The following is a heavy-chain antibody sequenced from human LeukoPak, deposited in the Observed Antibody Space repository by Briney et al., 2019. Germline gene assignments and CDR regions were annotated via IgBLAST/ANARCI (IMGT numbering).Heavy chain of an antibody. D-gene: IGHD2-2*01. CDR1: GFTFSSYA. Sequence: GGSLRLSCAASGFTFSSYAMHWVRQAPGKGLEWVAVISYDGSNNYYADSVKGRFTISRDNSKNTPYLQMNSLRAEDTALYYCARDHCSSTSCYPNAAVDYWGQGALVTVSS. CDR3: ARDHCSSTSCYPNAAVDY. V-gene: IGHV3-30-3*01. J-gene: IGHJ4*02. CDR2: ISYDGSNN.